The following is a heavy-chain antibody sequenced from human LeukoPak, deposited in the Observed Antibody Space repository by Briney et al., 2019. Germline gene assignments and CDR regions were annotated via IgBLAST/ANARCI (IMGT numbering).Heavy chain of an antibody. J-gene: IGHJ3*02. CDR3: ARGYVATIIGAFDI. Sequence: SETLPLTCAVSGGSISSSNWWSWVRQPPGKGLEWIGEIYHSGSTNYNPSLKSRVTISVDKSKNQFSLKLSSVTAADTAVYYCARGYVATIIGAFDIWGQGTMVTVSS. V-gene: IGHV4-4*02. CDR2: IYHSGST. CDR1: GGSISSSNW. D-gene: IGHD5-12*01.